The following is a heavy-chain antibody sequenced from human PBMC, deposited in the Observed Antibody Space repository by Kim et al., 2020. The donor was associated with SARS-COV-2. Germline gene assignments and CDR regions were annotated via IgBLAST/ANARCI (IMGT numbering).Heavy chain of an antibody. D-gene: IGHD3-10*01. Sequence: SETLSLTCTVSGGSISSYYRSWIRQPPGKGLEWIGYIYYCGSTNYNPSLKSRVTISVDTSKNQFSMKLSSVTAADTAVYYCARHGRGIFLWFGDPDYWGHGALVTVSS. CDR2: IYYCGST. V-gene: IGHV4-59*08. J-gene: IGHJ4*01. CDR1: GGSISSYY. CDR3: ARHGRGIFLWFGDPDY.